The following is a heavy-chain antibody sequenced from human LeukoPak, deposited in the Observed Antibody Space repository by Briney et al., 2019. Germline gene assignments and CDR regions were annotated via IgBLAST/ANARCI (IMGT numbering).Heavy chain of an antibody. V-gene: IGHV3-73*01. CDR2: IRSKANSYAT. CDR1: GFTFSGSA. CDR3: TRRGGYCSGGSCYGFDP. Sequence: GGSLRLSCAASGFTFSGSAMHWVRQASGKGLEWVGRIRSKANSYATAYAASVKGRFTISRDDSKNTAYLQMNSLKTEDTAVYYCTRRGGYCSGGSCYGFDPWGQGTLVTVSS. D-gene: IGHD2-15*01. J-gene: IGHJ5*02.